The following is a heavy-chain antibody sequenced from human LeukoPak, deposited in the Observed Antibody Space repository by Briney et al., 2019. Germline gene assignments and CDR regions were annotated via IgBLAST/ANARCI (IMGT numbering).Heavy chain of an antibody. Sequence: SETLSLTCTVSGGSISSYYWSWIRQPPGKGLEWIGYIFYSGGTNYNPSLKSRVTISVDTSKNQFSLKLSSVTAADTAVYHCARRGYYYDSRGYYYFDYWGQGTLVTVSS. D-gene: IGHD3-22*01. J-gene: IGHJ4*02. CDR2: IFYSGGT. CDR3: ARRGYYYDSRGYYYFDY. V-gene: IGHV4-59*01. CDR1: GGSISSYY.